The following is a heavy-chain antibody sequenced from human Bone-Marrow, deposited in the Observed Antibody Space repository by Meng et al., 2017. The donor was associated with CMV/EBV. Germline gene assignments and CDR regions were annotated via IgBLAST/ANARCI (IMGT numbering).Heavy chain of an antibody. D-gene: IGHD1-26*01. CDR3: ARKWDDY. V-gene: IGHV3-30*04. J-gene: IGHJ4*02. CDR2: ISYDGSNK. CDR1: GFTFSSYA. Sequence: GESLKISCAASGFTFSSYAMHWVRQAPGKGLEWVAVISYDGSNKYYADSVKGRFTISRDNSKNTLYLQMNSLRAEDTAVYYCARKWDDYWGQGYLVPVSS.